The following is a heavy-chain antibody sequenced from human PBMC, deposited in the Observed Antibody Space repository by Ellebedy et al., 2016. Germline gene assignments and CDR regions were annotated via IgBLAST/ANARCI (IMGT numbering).Heavy chain of an antibody. CDR3: ADSPLTMNEKITGTREGYYGMDV. V-gene: IGHV1-69*06. Sequence: SVKVSCXASGGTFSSYAISWVRQAPGQGLEWMGGIIPIFGTANYAQKFQGRVTITADKSTSTAYMELSSLRSEDTAVYYCADSPLTMNEKITGTREGYYGMDVWGQGTTVTVSS. CDR1: GGTFSSYA. D-gene: IGHD1/OR15-1a*01. CDR2: IIPIFGTA. J-gene: IGHJ6*02.